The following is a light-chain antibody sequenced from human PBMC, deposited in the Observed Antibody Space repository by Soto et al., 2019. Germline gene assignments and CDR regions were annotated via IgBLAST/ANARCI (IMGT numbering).Light chain of an antibody. CDR1: QSVSSY. Sequence: EIVLTQSPATLYFSPEERATLSCRASQSVSSYLAWYQQKPGQALRLLIYDASNRAPGIPARFSGSGSGTDFTLTISSLEPEDFAVYCCQQRSNWPITFGQGTRLEIK. J-gene: IGKJ5*01. CDR3: QQRSNWPIT. V-gene: IGKV3-11*01. CDR2: DAS.